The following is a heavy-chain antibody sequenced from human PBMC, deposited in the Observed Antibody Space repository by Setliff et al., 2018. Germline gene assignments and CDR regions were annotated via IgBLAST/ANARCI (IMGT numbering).Heavy chain of an antibody. D-gene: IGHD1-1*01. Sequence: LSLTCTVSGDSIDTDIWWSWVRQSPGKGLEWIGSIYYSGSTNYNPSLKSRVTISVDTSKNQFSLRLTSVTAADTAIYYCARVRNTQNGFFDYWSQGTLVTVS. CDR3: ARVRNTQNGFFDY. V-gene: IGHV4-4*02. CDR2: IYYSGST. J-gene: IGHJ4*02. CDR1: GDSIDTDIW.